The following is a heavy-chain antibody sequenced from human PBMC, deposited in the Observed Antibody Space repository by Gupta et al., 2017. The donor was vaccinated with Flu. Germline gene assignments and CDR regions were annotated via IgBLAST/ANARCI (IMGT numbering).Heavy chain of an antibody. Sequence: QVQLQESGPGLVKPSETLSLTCTVSGGSISSYYWSWIRQPAGKGLEWIGRIYTSGSTNYNPSLKSRVTMSVDTSKNQFSLKLSSVTAADTAVYYCARVGYAVPRQENYDFSAGLTDGWFDPWGQGTLVTVSS. J-gene: IGHJ5*02. CDR3: ARVGYAVPRQENYDFSAGLTDGWFDP. CDR1: GGSISSYY. V-gene: IGHV4-4*07. CDR2: IYTSGST. D-gene: IGHD3-3*01.